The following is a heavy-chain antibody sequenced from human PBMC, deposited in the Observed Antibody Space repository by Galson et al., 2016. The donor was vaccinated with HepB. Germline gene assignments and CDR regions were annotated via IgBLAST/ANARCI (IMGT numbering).Heavy chain of an antibody. CDR1: GYTFTNYW. CDR2: IYPDDSDT. D-gene: IGHD4-11*01. V-gene: IGHV5-51*01. CDR3: ARGGDYSNYGWFDP. Sequence: QSGAEVTKPGESLKISCKGFGYTFTNYWVAWVRQMPGKGLEWMGSIYPDDSDTRYSPSFEGRVTISADRSIKTAYLKWSTVRATDTAIYYCARGGDYSNYGWFDPWGQGALVTVSS. J-gene: IGHJ5*02.